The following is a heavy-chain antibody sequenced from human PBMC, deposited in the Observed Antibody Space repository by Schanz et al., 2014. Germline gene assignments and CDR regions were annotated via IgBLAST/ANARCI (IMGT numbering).Heavy chain of an antibody. CDR3: ARGNNFDYGDAFFNYYYYYMDV. D-gene: IGHD4-17*01. J-gene: IGHJ6*03. V-gene: IGHV3-23*04. Sequence: EVQLVESGGGLVQPGGSLRLSCAASGFTFSTYAMSWVRQAPGKGLEWVSGFIVDSGNTYYAGSVKGRFSISRDYSKNTLYLQMNSLRAEDTAVYYCARGNNFDYGDAFFNYYYYYMDVWGKGTTVTVSS. CDR2: FIVDSGNT. CDR1: GFTFSTYA.